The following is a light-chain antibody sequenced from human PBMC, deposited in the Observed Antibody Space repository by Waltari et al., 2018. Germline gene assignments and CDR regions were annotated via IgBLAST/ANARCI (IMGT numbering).Light chain of an antibody. V-gene: IGKV3-11*01. J-gene: IGKJ4*01. CDR3: QQRSNWPLT. CDR2: DAS. CDR1: QNLSRY. Sequence: DIVFTQSPATLSLSPVERATLSCRASQNLSRYFAWYQQKPGQPPRLLIYDASNRAAGIPARFSGTGSGTDFTLTISSLEPEEFVVYYCQQRSNWPLTFGGGTKVEI.